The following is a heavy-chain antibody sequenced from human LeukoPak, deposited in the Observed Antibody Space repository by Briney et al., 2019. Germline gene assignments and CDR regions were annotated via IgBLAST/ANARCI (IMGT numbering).Heavy chain of an antibody. D-gene: IGHD3-22*01. Sequence: SETLSLTCTVSGGSINTYYWSWIRQPPGKGLEWLGYIYSDGSTNYNPSLKSRLTISVDTSKNQFSLKLSSVIAADTAVYYCARLLSSGRSDYWGQGTLVTVPS. CDR3: ARLLSSGRSDY. CDR1: GGSINTYY. V-gene: IGHV4-59*01. J-gene: IGHJ4*02. CDR2: IYSDGST.